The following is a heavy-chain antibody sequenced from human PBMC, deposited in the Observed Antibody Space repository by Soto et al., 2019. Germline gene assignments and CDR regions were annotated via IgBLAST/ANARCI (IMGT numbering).Heavy chain of an antibody. J-gene: IGHJ4*02. Sequence: PGGSLRLSCAASGSTFNIYGMHWVRQAPDKGLEWVALISYDGSNQYYADSVKGRFTISRDNSKNTLYLHMNSLRAEDTALYYCANSRVSMVRGLIIIPNYWGQGTLVTVSS. D-gene: IGHD3-10*01. CDR3: ANSRVSMVRGLIIIPNY. CDR2: ISYDGSNQ. CDR1: GSTFNIYG. V-gene: IGHV3-30*18.